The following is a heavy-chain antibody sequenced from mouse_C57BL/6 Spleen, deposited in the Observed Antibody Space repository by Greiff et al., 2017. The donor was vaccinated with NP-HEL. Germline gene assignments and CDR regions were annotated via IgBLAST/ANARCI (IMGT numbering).Heavy chain of an antibody. CDR2: ILPGSGST. Sequence: QVQLQQSGAELMKPGASVKLSCKATGYTFTGYWIEWVKQRPGHGLEWIGEILPGSGSTNYNEKFKGKATFHADTSSNTAYMQLSSLTTEDSDIYYCARRGDYDVAWFAYWGQGTLVTVSA. CDR1: GYTFTGYW. CDR3: ARRGDYDVAWFAY. D-gene: IGHD2-4*01. V-gene: IGHV1-9*01. J-gene: IGHJ3*01.